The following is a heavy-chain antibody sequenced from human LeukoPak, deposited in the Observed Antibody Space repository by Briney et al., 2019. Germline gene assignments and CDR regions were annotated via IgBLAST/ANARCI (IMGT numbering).Heavy chain of an antibody. CDR1: GGSISSYY. CDR2: IYYSGST. D-gene: IGHD3-3*01. CDR3: ARHGGGVIFDY. Sequence: SETLSLTCTVSGGSISSYYWSWIRQPPGKGLEWIGHIYYSGSTNYNPSLKSRVTISVDTSKNQFSLKLSSVTAADTAVYYCARHGGGVIFDYWGQGTLVTVSS. J-gene: IGHJ4*02. V-gene: IGHV4-59*08.